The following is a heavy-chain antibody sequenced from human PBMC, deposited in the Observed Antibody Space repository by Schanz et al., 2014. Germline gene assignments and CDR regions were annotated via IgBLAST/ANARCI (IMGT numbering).Heavy chain of an antibody. CDR2: IYSSGST. J-gene: IGHJ6*02. CDR1: GGSISSGAYS. D-gene: IGHD4-17*01. CDR3: ARDRGMTTSDYYYGMDV. V-gene: IGHV4-30-4*07. Sequence: QVQLQESGPRLVKPSQTLSLTCTVSGGSISSGAYSWSWIRQPPGKRPEWIGYIYSSGSTYYNPSLKSRVSMSKDPSKNQFSRKLSSVTAADTAVYYCARDRGMTTSDYYYGMDVWGQGTTVTVSS.